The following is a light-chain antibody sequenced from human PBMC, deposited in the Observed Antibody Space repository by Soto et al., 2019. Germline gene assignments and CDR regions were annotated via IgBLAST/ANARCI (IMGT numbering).Light chain of an antibody. J-gene: IGKJ5*01. CDR1: QSVSSN. V-gene: IGKV3-15*01. Sequence: EIVMTQSPATLSVSPGERATLSCRASQSVSSNLAWYQQKPGQAPRLLIHGASTRATGIPARFSGSGSGTEFTLTISSLQSEDFAVYYCQQYNNWLITFGQGTRLEIK. CDR3: QQYNNWLIT. CDR2: GAS.